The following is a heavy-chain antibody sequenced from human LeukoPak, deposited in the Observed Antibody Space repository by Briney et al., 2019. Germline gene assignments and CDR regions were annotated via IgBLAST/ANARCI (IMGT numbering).Heavy chain of an antibody. Sequence: GASVKVSCKASGYTFTSYAMNWVRQAPGQGLERMGWINTNTGNPTYAQGFTGRFVFSLDTSVSTAYLQISSLKAEDTAVYYCARELLSGCSSTSCYTDYYYYGMDVWGQGTTVTVSS. CDR2: INTNTGNP. CDR3: ARELLSGCSSTSCYTDYYYYGMDV. CDR1: GYTFTSYA. V-gene: IGHV7-4-1*02. D-gene: IGHD2-2*02. J-gene: IGHJ6*02.